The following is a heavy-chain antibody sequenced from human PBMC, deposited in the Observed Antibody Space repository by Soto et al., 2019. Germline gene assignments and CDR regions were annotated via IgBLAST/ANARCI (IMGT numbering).Heavy chain of an antibody. CDR3: ATSYDSSGYDY. V-gene: IGHV3-23*01. D-gene: IGHD3-22*01. Sequence: GGSLRLSCAASGFTFSSYAMSWVRQAPGKGLEWVPALSGSGISTYYADTVKGRFTISRDNSRNTLYLQMNSLRAEDTAVYYCATSYDSSGYDYWGQGTLVTVYS. J-gene: IGHJ4*02. CDR2: LSGSGIST. CDR1: GFTFSSYA.